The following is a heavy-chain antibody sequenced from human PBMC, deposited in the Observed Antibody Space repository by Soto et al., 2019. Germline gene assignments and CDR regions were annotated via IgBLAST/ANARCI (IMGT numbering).Heavy chain of an antibody. CDR2: SWYDGSRT. CDR1: GFSFSSYG. V-gene: IGHV3-33*01. Sequence: QVQLVESGGGVVQPGRSLRLSCAASGFSFSSYGMHWVRQAPGKGLEWVAVSWYDGSRTSYAESVKGRFTVSRDNSRKMLWLQMDSLRAEDTAVYFCARQWGEGYKVPYLDQWGQGTLVTVSS. J-gene: IGHJ4*02. D-gene: IGHD1-26*01. CDR3: ARQWGEGYKVPYLDQ.